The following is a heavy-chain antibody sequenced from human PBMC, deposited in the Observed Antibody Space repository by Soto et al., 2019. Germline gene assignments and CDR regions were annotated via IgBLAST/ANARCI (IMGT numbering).Heavy chain of an antibody. CDR2: IDSSGST. J-gene: IGHJ4*02. Sequence: PXESLSLSCTASGDSISNGFYYWSWIRQPPGRGLEWIGYIDSSGSTYYNPSLKSRLTMSVDMSKNQFSLRLTSVTAADTAVYYCASRYIDWGQGLLVTVSS. D-gene: IGHD3-16*02. CDR3: ASRYID. V-gene: IGHV4-30-4*01. CDR1: GDSISNGFYY.